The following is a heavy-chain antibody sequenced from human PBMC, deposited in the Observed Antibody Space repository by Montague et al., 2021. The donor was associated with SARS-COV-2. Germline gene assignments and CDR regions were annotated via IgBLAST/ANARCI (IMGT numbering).Heavy chain of an antibody. CDR1: GGSISSYN. J-gene: IGHJ6*02. CDR3: AGLQGDGSLYGMDV. Sequence: SETLSLPFPFSGGSISSYNWSWIRQPPGKGLECIGYIYYSGNTNYNPSLKSRVTISVDASKSQFSLKLSSVTAADTAVYYCAGLQGDGSLYGMDVWGQGTTVTVSS. V-gene: IGHV4-59*01. D-gene: IGHD5-24*01. CDR2: IYYSGNT.